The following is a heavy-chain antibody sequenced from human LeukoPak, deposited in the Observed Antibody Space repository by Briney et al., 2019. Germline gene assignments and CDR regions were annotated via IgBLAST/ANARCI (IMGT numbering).Heavy chain of an antibody. CDR1: GFSLSTSGVG. V-gene: IGHV2-5*02. J-gene: IGHJ4*02. CDR3: AHSIAESDPFDY. CDR2: IYWDDDK. D-gene: IGHD6-13*01. Sequence: ESGPTLVKPTQTLTLTCTFSGFSLSTSGVGVGWIRQPPGKAPEWLTLIYWDDDKRYNPFLRNRLTITNDTSKNQVVLTMTSMDPVDTATYYCAHSIAESDPFDYWGQGTLVTVSS.